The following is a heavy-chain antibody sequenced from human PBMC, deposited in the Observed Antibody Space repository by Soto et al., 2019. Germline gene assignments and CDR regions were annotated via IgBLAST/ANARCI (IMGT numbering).Heavy chain of an antibody. D-gene: IGHD3-22*01. Sequence: QVQLVQSGAEVKKPGSSVKVSCKASGGNFSSYAISWVRQAPGQGLEWMGEIIPIFGTANYAQKFQGRVTITADESTSTAYMELSSLRSEDTAVYYWARDRGPSSGYYPYWFDPWGQGTLVTVSS. J-gene: IGHJ5*02. CDR3: ARDRGPSSGYYPYWFDP. CDR1: GGNFSSYA. V-gene: IGHV1-69*12. CDR2: IIPIFGTA.